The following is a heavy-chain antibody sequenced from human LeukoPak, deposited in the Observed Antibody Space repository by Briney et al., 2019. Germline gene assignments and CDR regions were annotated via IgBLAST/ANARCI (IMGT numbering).Heavy chain of an antibody. D-gene: IGHD3-16*02. CDR2: ISAYNGNT. V-gene: IGHV1-18*01. CDR3: ARDLIPVWGSYLPPQAFDY. J-gene: IGHJ4*02. CDR1: GYTFTSYG. Sequence: ASVKVSCKASGYTFTSYGISWVRQAPGQGLEWMGWISAYNGNTNYAQKLQGRVTMTTDTSTSTAYMELRSLRSDDTAVYYCARDLIPVWGSYLPPQAFDYWGQGTLVTVSP.